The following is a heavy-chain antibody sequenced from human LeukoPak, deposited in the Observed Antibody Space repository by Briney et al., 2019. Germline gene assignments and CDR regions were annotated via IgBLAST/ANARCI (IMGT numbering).Heavy chain of an antibody. Sequence: GGSLRLSCAASGFTFSSYGMHWVRQAPGKGLEWVAVISYDGSNKYYADSVKGRFTISRDNSKNSLYLQMNSLRAEDTAVYYCARVRYDSSGYYSLSDYWGQGTLVTVSS. V-gene: IGHV3-30*03. CDR1: GFTFSSYG. D-gene: IGHD3-22*01. CDR3: ARVRYDSSGYYSLSDY. J-gene: IGHJ4*02. CDR2: ISYDGSNK.